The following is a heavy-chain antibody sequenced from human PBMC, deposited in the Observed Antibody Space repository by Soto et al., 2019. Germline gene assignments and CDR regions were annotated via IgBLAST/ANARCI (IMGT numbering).Heavy chain of an antibody. CDR3: ARSGGALWFGPRLFDY. CDR2: INHSGST. CDR1: GGSFSGYY. J-gene: IGHJ4*02. V-gene: IGHV4-34*01. D-gene: IGHD3-10*01. Sequence: PSETLSLTCAVYGGSFSGYYWSWIRRPPGKGLEWIGEINHSGSTNYNPSLKSRVTISVDTSKNQFSLKLSSVTAADTAVYYCARSGGALWFGPRLFDYWGQGTLVTVSS.